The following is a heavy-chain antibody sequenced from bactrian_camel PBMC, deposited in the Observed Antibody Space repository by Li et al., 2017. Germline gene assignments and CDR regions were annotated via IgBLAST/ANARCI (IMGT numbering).Heavy chain of an antibody. Sequence: VQLVESGGGLVQPGGSLRLSCAASGFAFNRYSMYWARQAPGKGLEWVASITSIGRPTNYADSVKGRFTISRDNAKSTMYLEMNSLKPEDTAMYYCAVATDCRWTGYPTWTPAPNSWGQGTQVTVS. CDR3: AVATDCRWTGYPTWTPAPNS. D-gene: IGHD7*01. CDR2: ITSIGRPT. CDR1: GFAFNRYS. V-gene: IGHV3S6*01. J-gene: IGHJ4*01.